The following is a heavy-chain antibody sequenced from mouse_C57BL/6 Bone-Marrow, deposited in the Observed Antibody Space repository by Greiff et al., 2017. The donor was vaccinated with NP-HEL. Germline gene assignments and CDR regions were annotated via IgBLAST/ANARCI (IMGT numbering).Heavy chain of an antibody. Sequence: QVQLKESGAELAKPGASVKLSCKASGYTFTSYWMHWVKQRPGQGLEWIGYINPSSGYTKYNQKFKDKATLTADKSSSTAYMQLSSLTYEDSAVYYCARRGHWDGGGFDYWGQGTTLTVSS. CDR1: GYTFTSYW. J-gene: IGHJ2*01. V-gene: IGHV1-7*01. CDR3: ARRGHWDGGGFDY. CDR2: INPSSGYT. D-gene: IGHD4-1*01.